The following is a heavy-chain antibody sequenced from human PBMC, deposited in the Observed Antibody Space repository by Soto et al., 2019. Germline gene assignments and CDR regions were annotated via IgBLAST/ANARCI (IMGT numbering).Heavy chain of an antibody. Sequence: LKISCKGSGYNFTTYWIGWVRQMPGKGLEWMGIIYPGNSDIRYSPSFQGQVTISADRSITTAYLQWSSLKASDTAMYYCARHEGHGANSDWGQGALVTVSS. D-gene: IGHD4-17*01. CDR3: ARHEGHGANSD. CDR1: GYNFTTYW. J-gene: IGHJ4*02. V-gene: IGHV5-51*01. CDR2: IYPGNSDI.